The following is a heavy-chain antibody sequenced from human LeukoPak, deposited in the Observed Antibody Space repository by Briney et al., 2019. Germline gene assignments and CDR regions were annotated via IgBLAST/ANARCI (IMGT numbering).Heavy chain of an antibody. Sequence: SETLSLTCTVSGGSISSSSYHWGWIRQPPGKGLEWIGSIYYSGSTYYNPSLKSRVTISVDTSKNQFSLKLSSVTAADTAVYYCAGESRYSSSSDYWGQGTLVTVSS. V-gene: IGHV4-39*07. D-gene: IGHD6-6*01. CDR1: GGSISSSSYH. CDR2: IYYSGST. J-gene: IGHJ4*02. CDR3: AGESRYSSSSDY.